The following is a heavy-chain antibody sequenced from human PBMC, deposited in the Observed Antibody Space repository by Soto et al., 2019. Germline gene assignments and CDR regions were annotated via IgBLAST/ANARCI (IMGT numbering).Heavy chain of an antibody. CDR2: MNPNSGDT. CDR3: TRGPEYPVGGAKSHFYCRDA. D-gene: IGHD2-21*01. J-gene: IGHJ6*03. V-gene: IGHV1-8*01. Sequence: ASVKVSRKASGYTFTSHDINWVRQATGQGLEWLGWMNPNSGDTGYAQKIQGRVTMTRDTSISTAYMELSNLRSDDTAVYFCTRGPEYPVGGAKSHFYCRDAWGEGPRVTVS. CDR1: GYTFTSHD.